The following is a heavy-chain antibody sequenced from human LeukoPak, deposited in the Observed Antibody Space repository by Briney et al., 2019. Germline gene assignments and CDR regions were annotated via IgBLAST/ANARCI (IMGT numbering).Heavy chain of an antibody. J-gene: IGHJ4*02. Sequence: ASVKVSCKASGYSFTGYYTHWVRQAPGQGLEWMGWISAYNGNTNYAQKLQGRVTMTTDTSTSTAYMELRSLRSDDTAVYYCARDWVTMVRGLDYWGQGTLVTVSS. CDR1: GYSFTGYY. D-gene: IGHD3-10*01. CDR2: ISAYNGNT. CDR3: ARDWVTMVRGLDY. V-gene: IGHV1-18*04.